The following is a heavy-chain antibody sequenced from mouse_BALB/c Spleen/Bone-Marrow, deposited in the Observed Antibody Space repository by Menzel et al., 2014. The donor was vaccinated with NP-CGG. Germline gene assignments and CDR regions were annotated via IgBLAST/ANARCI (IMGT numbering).Heavy chain of an antibody. D-gene: IGHD1-1*01. J-gene: IGHJ4*01. V-gene: IGHV2-9*02. CDR2: IWAGGST. CDR1: GFSLTSYG. Sequence: VQLVESGPGLVSPSQSLSITCTVSGFSLTSYGVHWVRQPPEKVLEWLGVIWAGGSTNYNSALMSRLSISKDNSKSQVFLKMNSLQTDDTAMYYCARGSYYEGAMDYWGQGTSVTVSS. CDR3: ARGSYYEGAMDY.